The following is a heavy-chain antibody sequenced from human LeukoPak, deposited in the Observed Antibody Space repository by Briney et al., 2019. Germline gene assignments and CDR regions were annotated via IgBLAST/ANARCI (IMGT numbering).Heavy chain of an antibody. CDR3: ARGTLWFGLGHLDY. J-gene: IGHJ4*02. D-gene: IGHD3-10*01. CDR1: GFTFSSYA. Sequence: GRSLRLSCAASGFTFSSYAMHWVRQAPGKGLEWVAVISYDGGNKYYADSVKGRFTISRDNSKNTLYLQMNSLRAEDTAVYYCARGTLWFGLGHLDYWGQGTLVTVSS. V-gene: IGHV3-30*04. CDR2: ISYDGGNK.